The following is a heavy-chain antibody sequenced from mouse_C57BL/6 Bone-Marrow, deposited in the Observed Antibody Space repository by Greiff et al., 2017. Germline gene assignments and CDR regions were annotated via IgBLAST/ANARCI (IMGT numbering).Heavy chain of an antibody. Sequence: QLQLKESGAELARPGASVKLSCKASGYTFTSYGISWVKQRTGQGLEWIGEIYPRSGNTYYNEKFKGKATLTADKSSSTAYMELRSLTSEDSAVYFCARDDYDGVYFDYWGQGTTLTVSS. CDR1: GYTFTSYG. CDR3: ARDDYDGVYFDY. CDR2: IYPRSGNT. V-gene: IGHV1-81*01. J-gene: IGHJ2*01. D-gene: IGHD2-4*01.